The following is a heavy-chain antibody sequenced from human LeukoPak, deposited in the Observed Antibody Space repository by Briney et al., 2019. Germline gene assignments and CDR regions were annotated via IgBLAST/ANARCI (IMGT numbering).Heavy chain of an antibody. CDR3: ANALGYSYGYVFDY. CDR2: IIPILGIA. V-gene: IGHV1-69*04. CDR1: GGTFSSYA. J-gene: IGHJ4*02. D-gene: IGHD5-18*01. Sequence: SVKVSCKASGGTFSSYAISWVRQAPGQGLEWMGRIIPILGIANYAQKFQGRVTITADKSTSTAYMELSSLRSEDTAVYYCANALGYSYGYVFDYWGQGTLVTVSS.